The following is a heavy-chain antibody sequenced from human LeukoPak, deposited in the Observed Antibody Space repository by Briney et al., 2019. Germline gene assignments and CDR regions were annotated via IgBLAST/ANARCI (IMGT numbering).Heavy chain of an antibody. J-gene: IGHJ4*02. CDR2: ISGSGGST. CDR1: GFTFSSYA. CDR3: ATTKAPWSYPGRWYFDY. Sequence: QPGGSLRLSCAASGFTFSSYAMSWVRQAPGKGLEWVSAISGSGGSTYYADSVKGRFTISRDNSKNTLYLQMNSLRAEDTAVYYCATTKAPWSYPGRWYFDYWGQGTLVTVSS. V-gene: IGHV3-23*01. D-gene: IGHD1-26*01.